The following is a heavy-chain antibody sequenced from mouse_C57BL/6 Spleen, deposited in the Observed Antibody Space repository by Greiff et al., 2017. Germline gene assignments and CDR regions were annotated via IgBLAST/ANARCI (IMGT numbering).Heavy chain of an antibody. CDR2: IYPRSGNT. CDR1: GYTFTSYG. D-gene: IGHD3-2*02. J-gene: IGHJ4*01. CDR3: AKVSSGPYYYAMDY. Sequence: QVQLKQSGAELARPGASVKLSCKASGYTFTSYGISWVKQRTGQGLEWIGEIYPRSGNTYYNEKFKGKATLTADKSSSTAYMELRSLTSEDSAVYFGAKVSSGPYYYAMDYWGQGTSVTVSS. V-gene: IGHV1-81*01.